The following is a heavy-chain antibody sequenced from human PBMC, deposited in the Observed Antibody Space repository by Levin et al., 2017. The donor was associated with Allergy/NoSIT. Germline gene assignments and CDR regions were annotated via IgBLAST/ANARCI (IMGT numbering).Heavy chain of an antibody. Sequence: AGGSLRLSCEASGFTVRSNYMNWVRQAPGKGLEWVSVIYSGGSTYYADSVKGRFTISRDNSKNTLYLQMNSLRAEDTAVYYCARNDMDVWGQGTTVTVSS. J-gene: IGHJ6*02. CDR2: IYSGGST. CDR1: GFTVRSNY. V-gene: IGHV3-66*01. CDR3: ARNDMDV.